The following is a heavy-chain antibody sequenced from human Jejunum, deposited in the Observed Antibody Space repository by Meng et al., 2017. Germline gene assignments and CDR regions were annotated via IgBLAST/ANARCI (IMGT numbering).Heavy chain of an antibody. Sequence: QVKLVESGGGLVKPGGYLRLSCAASGFVFSDFYMCLVRQAPGKGLEWVSYISGSGHDINYADSVRGRFSVSRDNAKNSLSLQMNSLRAEDTAVYYCARTARLGDFGGQGTLVTVSS. D-gene: IGHD3-10*01. J-gene: IGHJ4*02. CDR2: ISGSGHDI. CDR3: ARTARLGDF. V-gene: IGHV3-11*01. CDR1: GFVFSDFY.